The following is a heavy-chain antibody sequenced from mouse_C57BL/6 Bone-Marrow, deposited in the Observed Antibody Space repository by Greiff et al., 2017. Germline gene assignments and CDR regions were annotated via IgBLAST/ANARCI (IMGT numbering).Heavy chain of an antibody. Sequence: EVKLQESGPGLAKPSQTLSLTCSVTGYSITSDYWNWIRKFPGNKLEYMGYISYSGSTYYNPSLKSRISITRDTAKNQYYLQLNSVTTEDTATYYCARYRDYSNSYYAMDYWGQGTSVTVSS. CDR2: ISYSGST. V-gene: IGHV3-8*01. J-gene: IGHJ4*01. D-gene: IGHD2-5*01. CDR3: ARYRDYSNSYYAMDY. CDR1: GYSITSDY.